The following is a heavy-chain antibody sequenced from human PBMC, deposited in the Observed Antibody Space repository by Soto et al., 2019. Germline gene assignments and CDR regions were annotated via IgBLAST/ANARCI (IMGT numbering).Heavy chain of an antibody. V-gene: IGHV1-18*01. CDR3: ARDYFSGCSCYYYY. D-gene: IGHD2-15*01. CDR2: ISAYNGNT. J-gene: IGHJ4*02. Sequence: ASVKVSCKASGYTFTSYGISWVRQAPGQGLEWMGWISAYNGNTNYAQNLQGRVTMTTDTSASTAYMELRSLRSDDTAVYYCARDYFSGCSCYYYYWGLGTLVTVSS. CDR1: GYTFTSYG.